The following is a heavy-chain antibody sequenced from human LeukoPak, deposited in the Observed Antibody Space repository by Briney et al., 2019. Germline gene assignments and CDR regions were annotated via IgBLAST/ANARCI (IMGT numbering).Heavy chain of an antibody. Sequence: PGGSLRLSCAASGFTFSTSWMTSVRQAPGKGLEWVANIKQDGSEKYYVDSVKGRFAVSRDNAKNSLYLQMNSLRAEDTAVYYCARAQSGFWSGYCFDYWGQGTLVSVSS. CDR2: IKQDGSEK. V-gene: IGHV3-7*01. D-gene: IGHD3-3*01. J-gene: IGHJ4*02. CDR1: GFTFSTSW. CDR3: ARAQSGFWSGYCFDY.